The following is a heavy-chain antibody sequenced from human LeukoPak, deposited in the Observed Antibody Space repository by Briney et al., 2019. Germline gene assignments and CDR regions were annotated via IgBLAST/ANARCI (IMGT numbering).Heavy chain of an antibody. CDR3: TRYNNDHFDY. Sequence: GGSLRLSCAGSGFTFGGYGMHWIRQTPGKGLEWVAVIAYDGSRAFYADSVKGRFTISRDNSRNTMSVQMDDLRAEDTAVYYCTRYNNDHFDYWGQGTLVTVSS. V-gene: IGHV3-33*01. CDR1: GFTFGGYG. J-gene: IGHJ4*02. D-gene: IGHD1-14*01. CDR2: IAYDGSRA.